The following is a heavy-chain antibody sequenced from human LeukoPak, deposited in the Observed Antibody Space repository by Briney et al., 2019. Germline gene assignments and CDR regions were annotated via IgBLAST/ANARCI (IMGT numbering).Heavy chain of an antibody. V-gene: IGHV4-4*09. CDR3: ASSYYYDSSGYYVSALHAFDI. D-gene: IGHD3-22*01. Sequence: SETLSLTCTVSGGSISSYYWSWIRQPPGKGLEWIGYIYTSGSTNYNPSLKCRVTISVDTSKNQFSLKLSSVTAADTAVYYCASSYYYDSSGYYVSALHAFDIWGQGTMVTVSS. CDR1: GGSISSYY. CDR2: IYTSGST. J-gene: IGHJ3*02.